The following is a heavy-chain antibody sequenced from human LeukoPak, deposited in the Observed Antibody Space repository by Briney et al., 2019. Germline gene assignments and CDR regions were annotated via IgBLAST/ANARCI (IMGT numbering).Heavy chain of an antibody. D-gene: IGHD3-22*01. CDR2: IIPILGIA. Sequence: PVKVSCKASGGTFSSYAISWVRQAPGQGLEWMGRIIPILGIANYAQKFQGRVTITADKSTSTAYMELSSLRSEDTAVYYCATRFNYYDSSAATGNAFDIWGQGTMVTVSS. J-gene: IGHJ3*02. CDR1: GGTFSSYA. CDR3: ATRFNYYDSSAATGNAFDI. V-gene: IGHV1-69*04.